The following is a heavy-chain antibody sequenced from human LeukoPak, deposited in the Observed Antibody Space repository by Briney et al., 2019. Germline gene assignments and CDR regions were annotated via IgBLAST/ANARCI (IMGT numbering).Heavy chain of an antibody. Sequence: SETLSLTCTVSGVSISSGSYYWSWIRQPAGKGLEWIGRIHTSGNTNYNPSLKSRVTISIDTSKNQISLILSSVTAADTAVYYCARGSVWGSYRYYYYYMDVWGKGTTVTVSS. CDR3: ARGSVWGSYRYYYYYMDV. CDR1: GVSISSGSYY. D-gene: IGHD3-16*02. J-gene: IGHJ6*03. V-gene: IGHV4-61*02. CDR2: IHTSGNT.